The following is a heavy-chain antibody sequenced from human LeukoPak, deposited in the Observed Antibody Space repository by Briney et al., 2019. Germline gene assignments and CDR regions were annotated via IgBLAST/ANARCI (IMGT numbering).Heavy chain of an antibody. V-gene: IGHV3-9*01. Sequence: GGSLRLSCAASGFTFDDYAMHWVRQAPGKGPEWVSRITWNSGSTSYADSVRGRFTISRDNAKHSVYLQMDSLRFEDTALYYCAKDTGFYGSGRDSYYSDHWGQGTLVTVS. CDR1: GFTFDDYA. CDR3: AKDTGFYGSGRDSYYSDH. CDR2: ITWNSGST. J-gene: IGHJ4*02. D-gene: IGHD3-10*01.